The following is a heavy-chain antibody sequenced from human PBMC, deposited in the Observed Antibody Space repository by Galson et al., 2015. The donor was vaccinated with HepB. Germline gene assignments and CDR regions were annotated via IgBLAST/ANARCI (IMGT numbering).Heavy chain of an antibody. CDR1: GYTFPSYY. J-gene: IGHJ4*02. CDR2: INPSGRST. D-gene: IGHD6-19*01. Sequence: SVKVSCKASGYTFPSYYMHWVRQAPGQGLEWMGIINPSGRSTSYAQKFQGRVTMTRDTSTSTAYMELSSLRSEDTAVYYCARGGALYSSGHLLLNYWGQGTLVTVSS. CDR3: ARGGALYSSGHLLLNY. V-gene: IGHV1-46*01.